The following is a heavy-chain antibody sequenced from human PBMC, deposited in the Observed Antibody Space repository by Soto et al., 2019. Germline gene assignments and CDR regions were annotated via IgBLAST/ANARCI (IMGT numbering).Heavy chain of an antibody. Sequence: SETLSLTCTVSGGSISSYYWSWIRQPPGKELEWIGYIYYSGSTNYNPSLKSRVTISVDTSKNQFSLKLSSVTAADTAVYYCDRSDGRYWGQGTLVTVSS. CDR2: IYYSGST. V-gene: IGHV4-59*01. CDR1: GGSISSYY. CDR3: DRSDGRY. J-gene: IGHJ4*02.